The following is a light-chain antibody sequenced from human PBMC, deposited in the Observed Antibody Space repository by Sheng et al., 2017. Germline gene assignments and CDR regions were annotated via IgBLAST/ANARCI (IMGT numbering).Light chain of an antibody. CDR3: QVWDSSVV. V-gene: IGLV3-9*01. J-gene: IGLJ2*01. CDR1: NIGIKN. Sequence: SYELTQPLSVSVALGQTARITCGGNNIGIKNVHWYQQKPGQAPVLVIYRVSNRPSGIPERFSGSNSGNTATLTISRAQAGDEADYFCQVWDSSVVFGGGTKADRP. CDR2: RVS.